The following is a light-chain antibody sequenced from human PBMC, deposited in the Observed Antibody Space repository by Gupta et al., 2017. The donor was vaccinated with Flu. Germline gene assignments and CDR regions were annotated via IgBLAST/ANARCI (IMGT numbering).Light chain of an antibody. Sequence: ATLPLPPGERTSLACRASQGASRNLAWYQQKRGQTPGLLIYDASDRATGIRARFSGSGSGIDFTLTISSLEPEDFADYYCQQRSNRPPYTFGQGTKLQIK. CDR1: QGASRN. CDR2: DAS. J-gene: IGKJ2*01. V-gene: IGKV3-11*01. CDR3: QQRSNRPPYT.